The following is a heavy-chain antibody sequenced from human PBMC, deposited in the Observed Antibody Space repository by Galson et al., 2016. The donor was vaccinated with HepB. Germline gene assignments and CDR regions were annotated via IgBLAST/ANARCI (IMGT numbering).Heavy chain of an antibody. CDR3: ARHHQGVKGSYYGMDV. CDR1: GASISRSSNY. V-gene: IGHV4-39*01. CDR2: VYYSGST. Sequence: SETLSLTCTVSGASISRSSNYWGWIRQPPGKGLEWLGTVYYSGSTYYKPSLKSRVTISVDTSKNQFSLKLSSVTAVDTAVYYCARHHQGVKGSYYGMDVWGQGTTVTVSS. J-gene: IGHJ6*02. D-gene: IGHD3-10*01.